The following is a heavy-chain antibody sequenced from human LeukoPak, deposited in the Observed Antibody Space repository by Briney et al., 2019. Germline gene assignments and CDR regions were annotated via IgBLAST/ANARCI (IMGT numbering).Heavy chain of an antibody. D-gene: IGHD2-21*02. CDR3: ARQAYCGGDCSANFDY. Sequence: RGESLQISCKGSGYRFTSHWIGWVRQMPGKGLEWMGIISPGDSDARYSPSFQGQVTISADKSINTAYLQWSSLKASDTAMYYCARQAYCGGDCSANFDYWGQGTLVTVSS. CDR2: ISPGDSDA. J-gene: IGHJ4*02. V-gene: IGHV5-51*01. CDR1: GYRFTSHW.